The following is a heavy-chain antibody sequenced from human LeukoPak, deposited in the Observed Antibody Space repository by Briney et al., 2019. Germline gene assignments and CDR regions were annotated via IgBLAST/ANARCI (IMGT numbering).Heavy chain of an antibody. CDR2: IYYSGST. Sequence: SETLSLTCTVSGGSISGRSYYWGWIRQPPGKGQEWIGTIYYSGSTYYNPSLKSRVNISVDTSKNQFSLRLSSVTAADTAVYYCVRDLKGYSSSWTQYFQHWGQGTLVTVSS. J-gene: IGHJ1*01. CDR1: GGSISGRSYY. D-gene: IGHD6-13*01. CDR3: VRDLKGYSSSWTQYFQH. V-gene: IGHV4-39*07.